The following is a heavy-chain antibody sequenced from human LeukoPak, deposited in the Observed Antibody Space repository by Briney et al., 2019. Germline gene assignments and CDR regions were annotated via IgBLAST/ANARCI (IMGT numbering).Heavy chain of an antibody. Sequence: SETLSLTCTVSGGSISSYYWSWIRQPPGKGLEWIAYISDIGSINYNPSLKSRVTISLDTTKNQFSLKLSSVTAADTAVYYCAGHHPRNTVDFWGQGTLVTVSS. CDR1: GGSISSYY. CDR2: ISDIGSI. J-gene: IGHJ4*02. CDR3: AGHHPRNTVDF. D-gene: IGHD2/OR15-2a*01. V-gene: IGHV4-59*08.